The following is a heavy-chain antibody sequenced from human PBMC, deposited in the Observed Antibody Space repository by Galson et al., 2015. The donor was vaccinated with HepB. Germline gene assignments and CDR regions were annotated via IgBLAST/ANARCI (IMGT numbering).Heavy chain of an antibody. V-gene: IGHV3-33*01. CDR1: GFTFSSYG. Sequence: SLRLSCAASGFTFSSYGMHWVRQAPGKGLEWVAVIWYDGSNKYYADSVKGRFTISRDNSKNTLYLQMNSLRAEDTAVYYCARDPGAARPYFDYWGQGTLVTVSS. D-gene: IGHD6-6*01. CDR2: IWYDGSNK. J-gene: IGHJ4*02. CDR3: ARDPGAARPYFDY.